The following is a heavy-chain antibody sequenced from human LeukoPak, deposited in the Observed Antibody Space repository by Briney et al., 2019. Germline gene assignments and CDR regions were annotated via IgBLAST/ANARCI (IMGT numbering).Heavy chain of an antibody. Sequence: SETLFLTCTVSGGSISSSSYYWGWIRQPPGKGLEWIGSIYYSGSTYYNPSLKSRVTISVDTSKNQFSLKLSSVTAADTAVYYCARQVSGWWYYYYGMDVWGQGTTVTVSS. CDR2: IYYSGST. D-gene: IGHD6-19*01. CDR3: ARQVSGWWYYYYGMDV. J-gene: IGHJ6*02. CDR1: GGSISSSSYY. V-gene: IGHV4-39*01.